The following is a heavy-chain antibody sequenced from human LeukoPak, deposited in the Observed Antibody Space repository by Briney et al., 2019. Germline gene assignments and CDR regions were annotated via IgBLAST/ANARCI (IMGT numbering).Heavy chain of an antibody. Sequence: SETLSLTCTVSAGFISSSNSYWAWIRQPPGKGLEWIVNIFYNGNTYYNPSLKSRVTISVDTSKNQFSLTLTSVTATDTAVYYCARLNKPGWFDPWGQGTLVTVSS. D-gene: IGHD1-14*01. CDR1: AGFISSSNSY. J-gene: IGHJ5*02. CDR2: IFYNGNT. CDR3: ARLNKPGWFDP. V-gene: IGHV4-39*01.